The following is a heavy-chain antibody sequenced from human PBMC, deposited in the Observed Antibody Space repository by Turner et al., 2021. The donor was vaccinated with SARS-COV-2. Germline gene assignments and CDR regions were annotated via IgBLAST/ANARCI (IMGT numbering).Heavy chain of an antibody. CDR3: ARGLSGYSYGYDY. CDR2: INSDGSTT. D-gene: IGHD5-18*01. CDR1: GFTFSTYW. J-gene: IGHJ4*02. Sequence: EVQLEESGGGLVQPGGSLRLSCAASGFTFSTYWMHWVRQAPGKGLVWVSRINSDGSTTNYADSVKGRFTISRDNAKNTVYLQMNSLRAEDTAVYYCARGLSGYSYGYDYWGQGTLVTVSS. V-gene: IGHV3-74*01.